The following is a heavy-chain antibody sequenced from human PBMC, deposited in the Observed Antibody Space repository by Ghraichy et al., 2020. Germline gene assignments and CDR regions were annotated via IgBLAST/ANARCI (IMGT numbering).Heavy chain of an antibody. D-gene: IGHD2-2*01. CDR1: GGSFSGYY. CDR3: ARVVVVPAAPGYYGMDV. J-gene: IGHJ6*02. CDR2: ITHSGST. V-gene: IGHV4-34*01. Sequence: SQTLSLTCAVYGGSFSGYYWSWIRQPPGKGLEWIGEITHSGSTNYNPSLKSRGTISVDTSKNQFSLKLSSVTAADTAVYYCARVVVVPAAPGYYGMDVWGQGTTVTFSS.